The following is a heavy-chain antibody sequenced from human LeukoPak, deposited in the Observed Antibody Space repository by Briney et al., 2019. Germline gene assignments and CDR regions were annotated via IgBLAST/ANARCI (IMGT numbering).Heavy chain of an antibody. V-gene: IGHV1-69*01. CDR2: IIPIFGTA. CDR3: ARGAGYCGGDCYIRGTAFDI. Sequence: SVKVSSKASGGTFSSYAISWVRQTPGQGREWMGGIIPIFGTANYAQKFQGRVTITADESTSTAYMELSSLRSEDTAVYYCARGAGYCGGDCYIRGTAFDIWGQGTMVTVSS. D-gene: IGHD2-21*01. J-gene: IGHJ3*02. CDR1: GGTFSSYA.